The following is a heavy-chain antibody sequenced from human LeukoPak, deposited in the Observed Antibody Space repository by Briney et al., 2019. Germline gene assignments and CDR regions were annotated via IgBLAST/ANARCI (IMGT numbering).Heavy chain of an antibody. D-gene: IGHD6-6*01. J-gene: IGHJ4*02. CDR2: IIPIFGTA. Sequence: ASVKVSCKASGGTFSSYAISWVRQAPGQGLEWMGRIIPIFGTANYAQKFQERVTITRDMSTSTAYMELSSLRSEDTAVYYCAAVGVEYSSSPWVDYWGQGTLVTVSS. CDR3: AAVGVEYSSSPWVDY. CDR1: GGTFSSYA. V-gene: IGHV1-69*05.